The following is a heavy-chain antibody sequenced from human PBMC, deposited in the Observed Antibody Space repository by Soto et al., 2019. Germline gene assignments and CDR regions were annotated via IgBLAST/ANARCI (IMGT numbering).Heavy chain of an antibody. Sequence: QVQLVESGGGVVQPGRSLRLSCAASGFTFSSYGMHWVRQAPGKGLEWVAVISYDGSNKYYADSVKGRFTISRDNSKNTMYLKMNSLRAEDTAVYYCAKDRDGDYVFDYWGQGTLVTVSS. CDR3: AKDRDGDYVFDY. CDR2: ISYDGSNK. J-gene: IGHJ4*02. D-gene: IGHD4-17*01. V-gene: IGHV3-30*18. CDR1: GFTFSSYG.